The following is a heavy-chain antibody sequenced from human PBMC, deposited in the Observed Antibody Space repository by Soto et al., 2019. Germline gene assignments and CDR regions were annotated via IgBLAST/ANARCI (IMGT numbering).Heavy chain of an antibody. V-gene: IGHV3-33*01. D-gene: IGHD2-21*02. CDR2: IWYDGSTK. J-gene: IGHJ4*02. CDR3: ARYGGHSLDY. CDR1: GFTFSSYG. Sequence: QVQLVESGGGVVQPGRSLRLSCAASGFTFSSYGMHWVRQAPGKGLEWVAVIWYDGSTKYYGDSVKGRFTISRDNSKNTLYLQMNRLGAEDTAVYHCARYGGHSLDYWGQGALVTVSS.